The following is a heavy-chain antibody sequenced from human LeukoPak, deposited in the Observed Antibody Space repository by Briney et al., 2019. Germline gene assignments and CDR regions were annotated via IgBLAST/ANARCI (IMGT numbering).Heavy chain of an antibody. J-gene: IGHJ5*02. D-gene: IGHD3-10*01. V-gene: IGHV3-21*01. CDR1: GFILSSFA. CDR2: ISSSSSYI. CDR3: AREITMVRGVRGGFDP. Sequence: GGSLRLSCTSSGFILSSFAMSWVRQAPGKGLEWVSSISSSSSYIYYADSVKGRFTISRDNAKNSLYLQMNSLRAEDTAVYYCAREITMVRGVRGGFDPWGQGTLVTVSS.